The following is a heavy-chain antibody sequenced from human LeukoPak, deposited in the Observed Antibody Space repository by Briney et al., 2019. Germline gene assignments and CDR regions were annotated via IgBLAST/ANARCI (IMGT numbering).Heavy chain of an antibody. CDR2: ISGSGGST. Sequence: QPEGSLRLSCAASGFTFSSYAMSWVRQAPGKGLEWVSAISGSGGSTYYADSVKGRFTISRDNSKNTLYLQMNSLRAEDTAVYYCAKDRLIGVSDYYGMDVWGQGTTVTVSS. D-gene: IGHD2-8*01. V-gene: IGHV3-23*01. CDR3: AKDRLIGVSDYYGMDV. CDR1: GFTFSSYA. J-gene: IGHJ6*02.